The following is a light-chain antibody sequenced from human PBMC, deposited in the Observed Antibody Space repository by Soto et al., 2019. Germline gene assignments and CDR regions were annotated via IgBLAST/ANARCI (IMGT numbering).Light chain of an antibody. Sequence: EIVLTQSPATLSLSPGERATLSCRASQSVSSYFAWYQQQPRHAPRLLIYDASTRAAGSPARFGGSGGGSDFPLAISSLEPEDFAVYYCRQRSNWPGFTFGPGTKVDIK. J-gene: IGKJ3*01. CDR3: RQRSNWPGFT. CDR2: DAS. V-gene: IGKV3-11*01. CDR1: QSVSSY.